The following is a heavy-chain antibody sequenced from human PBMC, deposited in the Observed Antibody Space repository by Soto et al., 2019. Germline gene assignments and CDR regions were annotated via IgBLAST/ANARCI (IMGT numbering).Heavy chain of an antibody. J-gene: IGHJ4*02. V-gene: IGHV4-30-4*01. CDR2: IYFSAKT. D-gene: IGHD6-6*01. CDR3: AGDRSNSPDYFDY. Sequence: QVQLQESGPGLVRPSQTLSLTCTVSGGSISRDDYYWTWIRQPPGRGLEWIGYIYFSAKTKYRPSLESRITISIDTSKNHFSLMLSSVSAADTAVYYCAGDRSNSPDYFDYWGQGTLVTVSS. CDR1: GGSISRDDYY.